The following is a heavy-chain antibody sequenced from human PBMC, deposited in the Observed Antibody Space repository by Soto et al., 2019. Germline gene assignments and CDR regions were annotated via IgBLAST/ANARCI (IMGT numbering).Heavy chain of an antibody. J-gene: IGHJ6*02. Sequence: GGSLRLSCAASGFTFSSYAMSWVRQAPGKXLEWVSAISGSGGSTYYADSVKGRFTISRDNSKNTLYLQMNSLRAEDTAVYYCAKDLTKGNIVVVPAAITPIYYYYGMDVWGQGTTVTVSS. CDR1: GFTFSSYA. V-gene: IGHV3-23*01. CDR3: AKDLTKGNIVVVPAAITPIYYYYGMDV. CDR2: ISGSGGST. D-gene: IGHD2-2*02.